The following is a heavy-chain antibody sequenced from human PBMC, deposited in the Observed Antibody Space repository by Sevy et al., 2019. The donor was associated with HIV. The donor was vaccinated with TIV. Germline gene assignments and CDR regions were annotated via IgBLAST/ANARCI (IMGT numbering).Heavy chain of an antibody. CDR3: AKGRVMITFGGVTDFDY. CDR1: GFTFTNYA. J-gene: IGHJ4*02. V-gene: IGHV3-23*01. CDR2: ISDSGDTT. Sequence: GGSLRLSCAASGFTFTNYAMNWVRQAPGKGLEWVSGISDSGDTTHYAESVKGRFTISRDNSKNTLYLQMNSLRAEDTAIYYCAKGRVMITFGGVTDFDYWGQGTLVTVSS. D-gene: IGHD3-16*01.